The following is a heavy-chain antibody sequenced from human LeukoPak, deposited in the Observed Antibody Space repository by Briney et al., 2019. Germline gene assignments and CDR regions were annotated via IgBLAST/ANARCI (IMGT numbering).Heavy chain of an antibody. D-gene: IGHD3-22*01. J-gene: IGHJ4*02. Sequence: GGSLRLSCAASGFTFDDHGMSWVRQAPGKGLEWVSGINWNGGSTGYADSVKGRFTISRDNAKNSLYLQMNSLRAEDTASYYCARDRDYYDSSGYYFEIDYRGQGTLVTVSS. CDR1: GFTFDDHG. CDR2: INWNGGST. CDR3: ARDRDYYDSSGYYFEIDY. V-gene: IGHV3-20*04.